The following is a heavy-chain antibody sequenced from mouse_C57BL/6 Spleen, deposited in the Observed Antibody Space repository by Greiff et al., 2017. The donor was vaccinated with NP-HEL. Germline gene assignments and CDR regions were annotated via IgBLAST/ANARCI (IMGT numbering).Heavy chain of an antibody. D-gene: IGHD1-1*01. CDR3: ARRYYGSSYDV. J-gene: IGHJ1*03. V-gene: IGHV1-69*01. CDR1: GYTFTSYW. CDR2: IDPSDSYT. Sequence: VQLQQSGAELVMPGASVKLSCKASGYTFTSYWMHWVKQRPGQGLEWIGEIDPSDSYTNYNQKFKGKSTLTVDKSSSTAYMQLSSLTSEDSAVYYCARRYYGSSYDVWGTGTTDTVSS.